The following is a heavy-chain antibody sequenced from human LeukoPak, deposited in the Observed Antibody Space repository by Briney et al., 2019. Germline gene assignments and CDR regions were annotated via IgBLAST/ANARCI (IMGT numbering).Heavy chain of an antibody. D-gene: IGHD1-26*01. J-gene: IGHJ4*02. V-gene: IGHV1-2*02. Sequence: ASVKVSCKASGYTFTAYYMHWVRQVPGQGVEWMGWINPNSGATNYAQKFQGRVTMTGDTSIRTAYMELSSLRSDDTAEYYCASPSFETGTYYYFDYWGQGTLVTVSS. CDR1: GYTFTAYY. CDR2: INPNSGAT. CDR3: ASPSFETGTYYYFDY.